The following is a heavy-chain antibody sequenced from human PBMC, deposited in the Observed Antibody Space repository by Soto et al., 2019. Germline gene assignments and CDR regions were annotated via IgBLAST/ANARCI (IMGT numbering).Heavy chain of an antibody. Sequence: QVHLVQSGAEVKKPGTSVKISCKGSGYAFTTYGITWVRQAPGQGLEWMGWISAHNGNTNYAQKLQGRVTVTRDTSTSTAYMELRSLRSDDTAVYYCARGRYGDYWGQGALVTVSS. D-gene: IGHD1-1*01. CDR1: GYAFTTYG. V-gene: IGHV1-18*01. CDR3: ARGRYGDY. J-gene: IGHJ4*02. CDR2: ISAHNGNT.